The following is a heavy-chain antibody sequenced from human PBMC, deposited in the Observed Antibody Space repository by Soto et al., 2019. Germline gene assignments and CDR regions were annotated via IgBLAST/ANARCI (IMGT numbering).Heavy chain of an antibody. CDR3: ASDRSLYQLLEY. CDR2: LYSGGST. Sequence: EVQLVQSGGNLVQPGGSLRLSCAASGFIVSDYFMTWVRQAPGKGLEWVSVLYSGGSTYYADSVKGRFTISRDNSKNTLYIQMNSLRAEDTAVYYCASDRSLYQLLEYWGQGTLVTVSS. D-gene: IGHD2-2*01. CDR1: GFIVSDYF. J-gene: IGHJ4*02. V-gene: IGHV3-66*01.